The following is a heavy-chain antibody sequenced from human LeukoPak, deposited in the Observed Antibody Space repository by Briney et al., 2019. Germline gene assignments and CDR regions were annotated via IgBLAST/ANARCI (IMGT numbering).Heavy chain of an antibody. Sequence: SETLSLTCSVSGGSISSYYWSWIRRPPGKGLEWIGYIYYSGSTNYNPSLKSRVTISVDTSKNQISLKLSSVTAADTAVYYCARADYGDYNDYYFDYWGQGTLVTVSS. CDR1: GGSISSYY. CDR2: IYYSGST. J-gene: IGHJ4*02. V-gene: IGHV4-59*01. D-gene: IGHD4-17*01. CDR3: ARADYGDYNDYYFDY.